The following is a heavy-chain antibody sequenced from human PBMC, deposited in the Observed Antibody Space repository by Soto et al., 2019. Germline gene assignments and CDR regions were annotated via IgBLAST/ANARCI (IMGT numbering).Heavy chain of an antibody. CDR1: GDSISNSRFY. CDR3: AHTQYYYDSSGSFDY. V-gene: IGHV2-5*01. Sequence: TLSLTCGVSGDSISNSRFYWAWIRQPPGEGLEWIGSIYHTGNAYYSPSLKSRLTITKDTSKNQVVLTMTNMDPVDTATYYCAHTQYYYDSSGSFDYWGQGTLVTVSS. J-gene: IGHJ4*02. CDR2: IYHTGNA. D-gene: IGHD3-22*01.